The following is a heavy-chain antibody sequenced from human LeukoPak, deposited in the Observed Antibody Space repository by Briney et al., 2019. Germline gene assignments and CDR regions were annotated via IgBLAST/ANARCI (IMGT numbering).Heavy chain of an antibody. Sequence: GGSLRLSCAASGFIFSSYGMHWVRQAPGKGLEWVAFIRYDGRNKYYADSVKGRFTISRDNSKNTLYLQMNSLRAEDTAVYYCARTLSAAAMVSYYFDYWGQGTLVTVSS. CDR2: IRYDGRNK. J-gene: IGHJ4*02. D-gene: IGHD5-18*01. CDR3: ARTLSAAAMVSYYFDY. V-gene: IGHV3-30*02. CDR1: GFIFSSYG.